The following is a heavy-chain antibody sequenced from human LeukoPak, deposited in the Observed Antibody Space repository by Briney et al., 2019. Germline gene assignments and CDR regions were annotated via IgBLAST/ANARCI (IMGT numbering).Heavy chain of an antibody. J-gene: IGHJ5*02. Sequence: SQTLSLTCATSGDSVSSNSVTWNWIRQSPSRGLEWLGRTYYRSTWYNDYAVSVRGRITVDPDTSKNQFSLHLNSVTPEDTAVYYCARRLTQYDCFDPWGQGILVTVSS. CDR1: GDSVSSNSVT. CDR2: TYYRSTWYN. V-gene: IGHV6-1*01. D-gene: IGHD2-2*01. CDR3: ARRLTQYDCFDP.